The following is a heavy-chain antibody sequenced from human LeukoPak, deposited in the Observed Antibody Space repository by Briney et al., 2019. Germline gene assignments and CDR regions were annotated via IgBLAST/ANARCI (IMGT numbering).Heavy chain of an antibody. CDR1: GFTFSTYA. D-gene: IGHD1-26*01. J-gene: IGHJ4*02. V-gene: IGHV3-23*01. CDR3: AKTLGATTPSRPFDY. CDR2: ISGSGGST. Sequence: PGGSLRLSCAASGFTFSTYAMSWVRQAPGKGLEWVSAISGSGGSTFYADSVKGRFTISRDNSKNTLFLQMNSLRAEDTAVYYCAKTLGATTPSRPFDYWGQGTLVTVPS.